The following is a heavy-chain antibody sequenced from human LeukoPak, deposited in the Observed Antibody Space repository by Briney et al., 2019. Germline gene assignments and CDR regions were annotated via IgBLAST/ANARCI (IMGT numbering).Heavy chain of an antibody. CDR3: ARDKRGADSPYNLFDP. V-gene: IGHV3-7*01. J-gene: IGHJ5*02. CDR2: IKSDGTEK. D-gene: IGHD3-10*01. CDR1: GFAFSTYW. Sequence: PGGSLRLSCGASGFAFSTYWMNWVRQAPGKGLEWVANIKSDGTEKKYVDSVKGRFTISRDNAENLLYLQMNSLRAEDTAVYYCARDKRGADSPYNLFDPWGQGTLVTVSS.